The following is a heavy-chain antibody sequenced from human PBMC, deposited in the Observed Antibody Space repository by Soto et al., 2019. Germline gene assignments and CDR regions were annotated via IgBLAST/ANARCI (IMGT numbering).Heavy chain of an antibody. CDR1: GGSISSYY. J-gene: IGHJ5*02. CDR3: ARDQLERRAGGWFDP. V-gene: IGHV4-59*01. Sequence: SETLSLTCTASGGSISSYYWSWIRQPPGKGLEWIGYIYHSGSTNYNPSLKSRVTISVDTSKNQFSLKLSSVTAADTAVYYCARDQLERRAGGWFDPWGQGTLVTVSS. D-gene: IGHD1-1*01. CDR2: IYHSGST.